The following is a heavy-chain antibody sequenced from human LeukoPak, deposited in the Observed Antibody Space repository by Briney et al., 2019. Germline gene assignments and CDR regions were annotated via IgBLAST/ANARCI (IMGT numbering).Heavy chain of an antibody. D-gene: IGHD5-18*01. V-gene: IGHV1-18*01. CDR1: GYTFTSYG. CDR2: ISAYNGNT. J-gene: IGHJ4*02. Sequence: GASVKVSCKASGYTFTSYGISWVRQAPGQGLEWMGWISAYNGNTNYAQKLQGRVTMTTDTSTSTAYMELRSLRSDDTAVYYCARLVYSYGSTTFDYWGQGTLVTVSS. CDR3: ARLVYSYGSTTFDY.